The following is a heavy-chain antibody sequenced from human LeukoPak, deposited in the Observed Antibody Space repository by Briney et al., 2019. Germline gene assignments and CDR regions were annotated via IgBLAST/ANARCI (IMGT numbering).Heavy chain of an antibody. J-gene: IGHJ4*02. CDR2: IYPGDSDT. Sequence: GESLKISCKGSGCSFTSYWIGWVRQMPGKGLEWMGMIYPGDSDTRYSPSFQGQVTISADKSISTAYLQWSSLKASDTAMYYCASFGYGSGMTNYFDHWGQGTLVTVSS. V-gene: IGHV5-51*01. CDR3: ASFGYGSGMTNYFDH. CDR1: GCSFTSYW. D-gene: IGHD3-10*01.